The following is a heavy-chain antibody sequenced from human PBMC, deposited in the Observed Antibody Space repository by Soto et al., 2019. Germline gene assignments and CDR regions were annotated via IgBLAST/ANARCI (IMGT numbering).Heavy chain of an antibody. CDR1: GDSISSSSYY. CDR3: ARQSSGWYNWFDP. J-gene: IGHJ5*02. CDR2: IYYSGSI. D-gene: IGHD6-19*01. Sequence: SETLSLTCSVSGDSISSSSYYWGWIRQPPGKGLEWIGSIYYSGSIYYNPSLKSRVTISVDTSKNQFSLKLSSVTAAETAVYYCARQSSGWYNWFDPWGQGTLVTVSS. V-gene: IGHV4-39*01.